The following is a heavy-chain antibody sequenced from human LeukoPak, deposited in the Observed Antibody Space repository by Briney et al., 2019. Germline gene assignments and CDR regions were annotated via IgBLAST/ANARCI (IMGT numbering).Heavy chain of an antibody. D-gene: IGHD4/OR15-4a*01. CDR1: GFTFSRYW. Sequence: GGSLRLSCAASGFTFSRYWVIWVRQAPGKGLEWVAYINQDGSQKNYVDSVKCRFTISRDDAKNLLYLQMNSLRAEDTAVYYCARDGLSGARDYWGQGTLVTVSS. CDR3: ARDGLSGARDY. J-gene: IGHJ4*02. CDR2: INQDGSQK. V-gene: IGHV3-7*01.